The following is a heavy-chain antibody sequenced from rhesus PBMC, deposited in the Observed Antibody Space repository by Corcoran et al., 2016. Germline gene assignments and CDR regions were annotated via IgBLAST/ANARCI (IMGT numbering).Heavy chain of an antibody. CDR1: GGSISSGYD. CDR2: IYGSSGST. Sequence: QVQLQESGPGVVKPSETLSLTCAVSGGSISSGYDWSWIRQPPGKGLEWIGYIYGSSGSTNYNPSLKNRVTISKDASKNQFSLKLSSVTAADTAVYYCARDIAVAGTGFDYWGQGVLVTVSS. V-gene: IGHV4-76*01. CDR3: ARDIAVAGTGFDY. D-gene: IGHD6-25*01. J-gene: IGHJ4*01.